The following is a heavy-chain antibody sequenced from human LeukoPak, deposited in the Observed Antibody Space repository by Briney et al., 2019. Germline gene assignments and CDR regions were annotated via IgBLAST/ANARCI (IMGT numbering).Heavy chain of an antibody. CDR3: AKDPGGITMIVVVINYFDY. J-gene: IGHJ4*02. V-gene: IGHV3-23*01. D-gene: IGHD3-22*01. CDR2: FSGSGGST. Sequence: PGGSLRLSCAASGFTFSSYAMSWVRQAPGKGLEWVSAFSGSGGSTYYADSVKGRFTISRDNSKNTLYLQMNSLRAEDTAVYYCAKDPGGITMIVVVINYFDYWGQGTLVTVSS. CDR1: GFTFSSYA.